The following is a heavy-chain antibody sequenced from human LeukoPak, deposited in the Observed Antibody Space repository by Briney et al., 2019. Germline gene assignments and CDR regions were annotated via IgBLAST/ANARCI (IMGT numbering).Heavy chain of an antibody. CDR2: IIPIFGTA. CDR3: ARDSSSSWYIGFFDY. Sequence: SVKVSCKASGDTFSSYAISWVRQAPGQGLEWMGGIIPIFGTANYAQRFQGRVTITADESTSTAYMELSSLRSEDTAVYYCARDSSSSWYIGFFDYWGQGTLVTVSS. V-gene: IGHV1-69*13. D-gene: IGHD6-13*01. CDR1: GDTFSSYA. J-gene: IGHJ4*02.